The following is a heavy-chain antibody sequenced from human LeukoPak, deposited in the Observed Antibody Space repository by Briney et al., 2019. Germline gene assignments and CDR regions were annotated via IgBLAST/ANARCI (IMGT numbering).Heavy chain of an antibody. V-gene: IGHV3-11*01. CDR3: AREDYGGTNFDY. J-gene: IGHJ4*02. CDR2: ISNTGSTK. Sequence: GGSLRLSCTGSGFTLSDYYINWVRQAPRKGLEWVSQISNTGSTKYYADSVQGRFTISSDNVKNSVSLQMKSLSAEDTAVYYCAREDYGGTNFDYWGQGALVAVSS. D-gene: IGHD4-23*01. CDR1: GFTLSDYY.